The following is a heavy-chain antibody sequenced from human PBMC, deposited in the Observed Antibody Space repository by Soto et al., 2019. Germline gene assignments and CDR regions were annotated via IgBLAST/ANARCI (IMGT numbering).Heavy chain of an antibody. J-gene: IGHJ3*02. CDR3: AREGHLGAFDI. Sequence: GSLRLSCAASGFTFSSYAMHWVRQAPGKGLEYVSAISSNGGSTYYANSVKGRFTISRDNSKNTLYLQMGSLRAEDMAVYYCAREGHLGAFDIWGQGTMVTVSS. CDR1: GFTFSSYA. CDR2: ISSNGGST. V-gene: IGHV3-64*01.